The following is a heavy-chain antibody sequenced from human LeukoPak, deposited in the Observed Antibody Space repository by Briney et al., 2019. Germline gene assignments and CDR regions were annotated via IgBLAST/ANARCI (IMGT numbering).Heavy chain of an antibody. CDR2: IYYSGST. CDR1: GGSISSYY. Sequence: MPSETLSLTCTVSGGSISSYYWSWLRQPPGKGLEWIGYIYYSGSTNYNPSLKSRVTISVDTSKNQFSLKLSSVTAADTAVYYCARIGHEDYYFDYWGQGTLVTVSS. CDR3: ARIGHEDYYFDY. V-gene: IGHV4-59*01. J-gene: IGHJ4*02.